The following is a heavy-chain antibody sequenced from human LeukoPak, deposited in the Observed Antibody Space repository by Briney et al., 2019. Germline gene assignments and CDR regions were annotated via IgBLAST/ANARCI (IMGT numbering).Heavy chain of an antibody. J-gene: IGHJ4*02. CDR1: GGSFSGYY. V-gene: IGHV4-34*01. CDR3: ARSTDRSSSVDY. CDR2: INHSGST. Sequence: PSETLSLTCAVYGGSFSGYYWSWIRQPPGKGLGWIGEINHSGSTNYNPSLKSRVTISVDTSKNQFSLKLSSVTAADTAVYYCARSTDRSSSVDYWGQGTLVTVSS. D-gene: IGHD6-6*01.